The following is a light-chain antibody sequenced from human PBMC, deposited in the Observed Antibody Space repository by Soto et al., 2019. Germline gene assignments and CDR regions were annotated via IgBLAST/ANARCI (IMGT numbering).Light chain of an antibody. Sequence: QSALTQPASVSGSPGQSITISCTGTSSDVGGYNYVSWYQQHPGKAPKLMIYDVSNRPSGVSNRFSGSKSGNTASLTISGLQAEDEADYYCSSYTSSSTNYVFGNGTKLTVL. V-gene: IGLV2-14*01. CDR1: SSDVGGYNY. CDR2: DVS. J-gene: IGLJ1*01. CDR3: SSYTSSSTNYV.